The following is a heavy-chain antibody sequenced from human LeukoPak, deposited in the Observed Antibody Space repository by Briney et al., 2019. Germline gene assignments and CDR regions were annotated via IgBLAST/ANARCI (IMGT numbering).Heavy chain of an antibody. V-gene: IGHV3-23*01. J-gene: IGHJ4*02. D-gene: IGHD1-26*01. CDR1: GFTFSSIA. CDR2: ISGSGGGA. CDR3: AKDLGRYRNNFFDY. Sequence: GGSLRLSCAASGFTFSSIAMSWVRQAPDKGLEWVSTISGSGGGAYYADSVKGRFTISRDDSKNTLYLQMNSLRADDTAVYYCAKDLGRYRNNFFDYWGQGNLVTVSS.